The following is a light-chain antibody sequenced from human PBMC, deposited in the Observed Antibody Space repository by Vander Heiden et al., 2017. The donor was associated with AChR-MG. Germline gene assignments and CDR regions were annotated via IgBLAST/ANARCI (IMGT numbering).Light chain of an antibody. CDR1: TSNIGRNF. V-gene: IGLV1-47*01. J-gene: IGLJ3*02. CDR3: SAWDDTPHAWV. Sequence: VLTQPPSASGPPGQRVTISCSGDTSNIGRNFVFWYQQLPGAAPRLLIYKDSRRPSGVPDRISGSRSGTSASLAISGVRSEDEATYYCSAWDDTPHAWVFGGGTRLTVL. CDR2: KDS.